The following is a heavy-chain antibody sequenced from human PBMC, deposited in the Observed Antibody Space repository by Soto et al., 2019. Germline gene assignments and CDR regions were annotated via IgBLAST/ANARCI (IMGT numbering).Heavy chain of an antibody. CDR1: GGSISSISYY. CDR3: ARPILGGAFDI. J-gene: IGHJ3*02. D-gene: IGHD3-3*01. Sequence: SETLSLTCTVSGGSISSISYYWGWIRQPPGKGLEWIGSIYYSGSTYYNPSLKSRVTISVDTSKNQFSLKLSSVTAADTAVYYCARPILGGAFDIWGQGTMVTVSS. V-gene: IGHV4-39*01. CDR2: IYYSGST.